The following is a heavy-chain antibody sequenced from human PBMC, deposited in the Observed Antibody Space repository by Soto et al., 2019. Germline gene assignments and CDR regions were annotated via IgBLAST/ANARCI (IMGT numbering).Heavy chain of an antibody. D-gene: IGHD2-21*02. Sequence: GGSLRLSCAASGFTFSSNAMSWVRQAPGKGLEWISAISEGGGKTYYADSVKGRFTISRDNSKNTLDLQMNSLRAEDTAVYFCARIGPYCGGDCYPDFDFWGLGTPVTVSS. J-gene: IGHJ4*02. CDR1: GFTFSSNA. CDR2: ISEGGGKT. V-gene: IGHV3-23*01. CDR3: ARIGPYCGGDCYPDFDF.